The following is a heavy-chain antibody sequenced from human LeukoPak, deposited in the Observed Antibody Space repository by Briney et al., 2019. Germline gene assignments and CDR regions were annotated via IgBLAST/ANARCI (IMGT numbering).Heavy chain of an antibody. CDR1: GFTSTNYG. V-gene: IGHV1-18*01. Sequence: ASVKVSCKASGFTSTNYGVSWVRQAPGQGLEWMGWISAYNGDTNNAQNLQGRVTMTTDASTSTAYMELRSLRYVDTAVYYCARGAYCGGDCSSSDAFDIWGQGTMVTVSS. CDR3: ARGAYCGGDCSSSDAFDI. J-gene: IGHJ3*02. CDR2: ISAYNGDT. D-gene: IGHD2-21*02.